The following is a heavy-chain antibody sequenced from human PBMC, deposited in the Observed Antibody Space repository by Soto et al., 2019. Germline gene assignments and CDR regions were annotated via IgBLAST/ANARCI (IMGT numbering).Heavy chain of an antibody. Sequence: GASVKVSCKASGYTFTSYGISWVRQAPGQGLEWMGWISAYNGNTNYAQKLQGRVTMTTDTSTSTAYMELRSLRSDDTAVYYCARALPSRYSSSHRDYYYGMDVWGQGTTVTVSS. CDR1: GYTFTSYG. D-gene: IGHD6-13*01. CDR3: ARALPSRYSSSHRDYYYGMDV. J-gene: IGHJ6*02. V-gene: IGHV1-18*01. CDR2: ISAYNGNT.